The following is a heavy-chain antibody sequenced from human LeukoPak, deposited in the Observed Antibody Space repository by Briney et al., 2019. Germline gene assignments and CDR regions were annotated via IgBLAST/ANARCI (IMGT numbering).Heavy chain of an antibody. V-gene: IGHV3-23*01. CDR1: AFTFNSYA. CDR3: AKNLETGGTGLRGAFDI. J-gene: IGHJ3*02. CDR2: ISGSAVVT. D-gene: IGHD7-27*01. Sequence: GGSLRLSCAASAFTFNSYAMTWVRQAPGKGLEWVSAISGSAVVTYHADSVKGRFTVYRDNSKKMLYLQMISLRAGDTALYYCAKNLETGGTGLRGAFDIWGQGTMVTVSS.